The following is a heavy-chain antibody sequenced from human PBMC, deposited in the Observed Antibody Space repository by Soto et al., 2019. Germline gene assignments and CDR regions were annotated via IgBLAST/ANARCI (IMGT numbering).Heavy chain of an antibody. CDR2: IYYSGST. CDR1: GGSISSYY. CDR3: ARVHKDIVVVVAATHAFDI. J-gene: IGHJ3*02. Sequence: QVQLQESGPGLVKPSETLSLTCTVSGGSISSYYWSWIRQPPGKGLEWIGYIYYSGSTNYNPSLKSRVTISVDTSKNPFSLKLSSVTAADTAVYYCARVHKDIVVVVAATHAFDIWGQGTMVTVSS. D-gene: IGHD2-15*01. V-gene: IGHV4-59*01.